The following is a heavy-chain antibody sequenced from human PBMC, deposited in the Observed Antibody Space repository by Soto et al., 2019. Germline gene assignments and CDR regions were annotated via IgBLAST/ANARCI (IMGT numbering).Heavy chain of an antibody. J-gene: IGHJ4*02. Sequence: QVQLQESGPGLVKPSQTLSLTCTVSGDSISSGDYYWAWFRQSPGKGPEGIGYIYYSGSTHYNPSLKSRLNMSVDTSKSQFSLKLRSVTAADTAVYYCARVPNYYDTSGYVYWGQGTLVSVSS. CDR3: ARVPNYYDTSGYVY. CDR1: GDSISSGDYY. V-gene: IGHV4-30-4*01. CDR2: IYYSGST. D-gene: IGHD3-22*01.